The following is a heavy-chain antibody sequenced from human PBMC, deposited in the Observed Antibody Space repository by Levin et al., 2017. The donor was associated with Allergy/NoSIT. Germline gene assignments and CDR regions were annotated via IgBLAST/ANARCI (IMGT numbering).Heavy chain of an antibody. J-gene: IGHJ6*02. CDR2: INYRGVT. Sequence: PSETLFLTCSVSGGSVSSGTYYWSWIRRPPGKGLEWIGYINYRGVTKYNPSLKSRVTISVDTSKNEFSLKVTSVTAADTAVYYCARNRIIVSGGNDYYYGMDVWGQGTTVTVSS. D-gene: IGHD5/OR15-5a*01. CDR3: ARNRIIVSGGNDYYYGMDV. CDR1: GGSVSSGTYY. V-gene: IGHV4-61*01.